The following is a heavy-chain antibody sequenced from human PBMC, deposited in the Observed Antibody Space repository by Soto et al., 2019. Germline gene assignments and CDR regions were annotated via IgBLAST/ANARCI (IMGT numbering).Heavy chain of an antibody. CDR2: ISAYNGDT. J-gene: IGHJ6*04. Sequence: QVQLLQSGAEVKKPGASVKVSCKASGYTFTNYGITWVRQAPGQGLEWMGGISAYNGDTHYTQRLQGRVTMTTDTSTSTAYMELRGLRSEDTAVYYCARVRQLVVYFYYVMDVCGKGTTVTVSS. CDR3: ARVRQLVVYFYYVMDV. CDR1: GYTFTNYG. V-gene: IGHV1-18*01. D-gene: IGHD6-6*01.